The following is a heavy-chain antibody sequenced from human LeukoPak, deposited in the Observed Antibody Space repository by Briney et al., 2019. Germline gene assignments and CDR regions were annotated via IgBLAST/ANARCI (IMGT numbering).Heavy chain of an antibody. V-gene: IGHV1-2*02. D-gene: IGHD2-15*01. CDR1: GYTFTSYY. CDR3: AREGHCSGGSCLDN. J-gene: IGHJ4*02. Sequence: GASVKVSCKASGYTFTSYYMHWVRQAPGQGLEWMGWINPNTGVTHYAQKFQDRGTMTRDTSISTAHMELSRLSSDDTAVYYCAREGHCSGGSCLDNWGQGTLLTVSS. CDR2: INPNTGVT.